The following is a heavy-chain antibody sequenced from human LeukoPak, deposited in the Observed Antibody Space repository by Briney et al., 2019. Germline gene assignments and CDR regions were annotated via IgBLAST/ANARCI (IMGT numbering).Heavy chain of an antibody. Sequence: ASVKVSCKASGYTFTGYYMHWVRQPPGQGLEWMGWINPNSGGTNYAQKFQGRVTITRHTSISTAYMALSRPRSDDTDVYYCARVDSDDSSGYGQDYWGQGTLVTVSS. CDR3: ARVDSDDSSGYGQDY. CDR2: INPNSGGT. V-gene: IGHV1-2*02. D-gene: IGHD3-22*01. J-gene: IGHJ4*02. CDR1: GYTFTGYY.